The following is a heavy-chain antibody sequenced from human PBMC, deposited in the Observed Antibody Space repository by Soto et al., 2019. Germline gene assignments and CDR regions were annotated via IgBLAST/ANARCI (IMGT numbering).Heavy chain of an antibody. CDR1: GGSISSSRYY. J-gene: IGHJ6*02. D-gene: IGHD3-22*01. CDR3: ARGWGRNYYDSSGYGMDV. V-gene: IGHV4-39*01. CDR2: ICYSGST. Sequence: SHPLSLTFAVSGGSISSSRYYWGWIRQPPGKGLEWIVSICYSGSTYYNPSLKSRVTIYVDTSTTQSSLKLSSVTAGDTAVYYCARGWGRNYYDSSGYGMDVWGQGTTVTVSS.